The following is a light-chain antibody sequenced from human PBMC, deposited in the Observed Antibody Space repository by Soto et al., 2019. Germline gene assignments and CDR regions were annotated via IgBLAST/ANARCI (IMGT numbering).Light chain of an antibody. CDR1: ESVGSH. CDR2: GVS. V-gene: IGKV3-15*01. Sequence: DTVMTQSPANLSLSPGETATLSCRASESVGSHLAWYQQIPGQAPRLLIYGVSTRATGIPARFRGSGSETEFSLTITSLQSEDFGVYFCQQYDNWPPWTFGQGTKVEI. J-gene: IGKJ1*01. CDR3: QQYDNWPPWT.